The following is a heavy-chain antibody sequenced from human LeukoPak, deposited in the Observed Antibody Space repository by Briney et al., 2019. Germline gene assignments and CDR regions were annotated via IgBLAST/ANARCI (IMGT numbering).Heavy chain of an antibody. D-gene: IGHD3-9*01. Sequence: SETLSLTCTVSGGSISSYYWSWIRQPAGKGLEWIGRIYTSGSTNYNPSLKGRVTMSVDTSKNQFSLKLSSVTAADTAVYYCAREGSYYDILTGYYYGYFDYWGQGTLVTVSS. CDR2: IYTSGST. CDR3: AREGSYYDILTGYYYGYFDY. CDR1: GGSISSYY. V-gene: IGHV4-4*07. J-gene: IGHJ4*02.